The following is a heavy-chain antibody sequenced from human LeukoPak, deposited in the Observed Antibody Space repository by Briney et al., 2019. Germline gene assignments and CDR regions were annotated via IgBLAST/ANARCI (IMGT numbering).Heavy chain of an antibody. CDR3: ARDSRVGRFDY. CDR1: GYTFTTYI. V-gene: IGHV1-3*03. J-gene: IGHJ4*02. CDR2: INTGTGNT. Sequence: ASVKVSCKASGYTFTTYIMHWVRQAPGQRLEWMGWINTGTGNTKYSQEFQGRVTITRDTSASTAYMELSSLKSEDMAVYYCARDSRVGRFDYWGQGTLVTVSS.